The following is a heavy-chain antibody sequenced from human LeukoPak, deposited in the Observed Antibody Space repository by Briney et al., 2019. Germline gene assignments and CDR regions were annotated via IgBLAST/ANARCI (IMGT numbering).Heavy chain of an antibody. V-gene: IGHV3-53*01. CDR2: IYSGGSP. CDR3: ARDGTGYSSGWYLYMDV. J-gene: IGHJ6*03. Sequence: GGSLRLSCAASGFTVSSNYMSWVRQAPGKGLEWVSVIYSGGSPYYADSVKGRFTISRDNSKNTLYLQMNSLRAEDTAVYYCARDGTGYSSGWYLYMDVWGKGTTVTVSS. CDR1: GFTVSSNY. D-gene: IGHD6-19*01.